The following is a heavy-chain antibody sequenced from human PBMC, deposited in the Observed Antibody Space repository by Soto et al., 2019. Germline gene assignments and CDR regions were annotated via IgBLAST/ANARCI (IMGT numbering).Heavy chain of an antibody. D-gene: IGHD3-16*01. J-gene: IGHJ4*02. CDR2: ISGSGGST. CDR1: GFTFSSYA. Sequence: PGGSLRLSCAASGFTFSSYAMSWVRQAPGKGLEWVSAISGSGGSTYYADSVKGRFTISRDNSKNTLYLQMNSLRAEDTAVYYCAKEPARGDYIWGPGPPDYWGQGTLVTVSS. CDR3: AKEPARGDYIWGPGPPDY. V-gene: IGHV3-23*01.